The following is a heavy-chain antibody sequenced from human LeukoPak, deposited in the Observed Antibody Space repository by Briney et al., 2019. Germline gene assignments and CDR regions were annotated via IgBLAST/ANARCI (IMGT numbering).Heavy chain of an antibody. J-gene: IGHJ4*02. CDR1: GFSLSRYA. V-gene: IGHV3-23*01. Sequence: PGASLRLSCAVSGFSLSRYAMSWVRKAPGKGLEWVSAISDSGGSTYYADSVKGRFTISRDNSRITLYLQMNTLRAEDTAVYYCAKCRGSSWSDYFDYWGQGTLVTVSS. CDR3: AKCRGSSWSDYFDY. D-gene: IGHD6-13*01. CDR2: ISDSGGST.